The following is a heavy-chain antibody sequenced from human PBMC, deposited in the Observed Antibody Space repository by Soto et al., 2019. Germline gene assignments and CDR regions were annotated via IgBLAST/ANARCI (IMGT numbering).Heavy chain of an antibody. J-gene: IGHJ4*02. D-gene: IGHD6-19*01. CDR3: ATDGSSGWYYFDY. CDR2: ISYDGSNK. Sequence: QVQLVESGGGVVQPGRSLRLSCAASGFTFSSYGMHWVRQAPGKGLEWVAVISYDGSNKYYADSVKGRFTISRDKSKNTLYLQMNSLRAEDPAVYYCATDGSSGWYYFDYWGQGTMVTVSS. CDR1: GFTFSSYG. V-gene: IGHV3-30*03.